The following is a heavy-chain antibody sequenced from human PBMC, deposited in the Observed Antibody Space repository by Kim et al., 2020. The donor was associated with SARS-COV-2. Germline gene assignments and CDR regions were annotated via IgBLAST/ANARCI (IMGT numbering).Heavy chain of an antibody. D-gene: IGHD3-3*02. CDR2: IDNTGRVT. V-gene: IGHV3-23*01. CDR3: TKVDPHFSDC. J-gene: IGHJ4*02. Sequence: GGSLRLSCAASGFTFSSYSMNWVRQAPGRGLEWVSGIDNTGRVTYYAGSVKGRFTISRDNSQNTLYLHMNSLTAEDTAVYYCTKVDPHFSDCWGQGTLVTVSS. CDR1: GFTFSSYS.